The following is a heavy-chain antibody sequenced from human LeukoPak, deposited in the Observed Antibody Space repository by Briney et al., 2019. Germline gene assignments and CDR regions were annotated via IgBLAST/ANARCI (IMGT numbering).Heavy chain of an antibody. D-gene: IGHD3-10*01. V-gene: IGHV3-53*01. Sequence: GGSLRLSCAASGFTVSSKYMSWVRQAPGKGLGWVSVIYSGVSKYYAESVKGRFTISRDNSKNTLYIQMNSLRAEDTAVYYCARERAELLWFGEYYYYGMDVWGQGTTVTVSS. CDR1: GFTVSSKY. CDR3: ARERAELLWFGEYYYYGMDV. CDR2: IYSGVSK. J-gene: IGHJ6*02.